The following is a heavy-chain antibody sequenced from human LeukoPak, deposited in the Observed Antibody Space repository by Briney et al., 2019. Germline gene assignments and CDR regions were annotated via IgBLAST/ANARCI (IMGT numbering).Heavy chain of an antibody. V-gene: IGHV1-69*05. Sequence: SSVKVSCKASGGTFSSYAISWVRQAPGQGLEWMGGIIPIFGTENYAQKFQGRVTITTDESTSTAYMELSSLRSDDTAVYYCARMVAMGYYYYYYMDVWGKGTTVTVSS. CDR3: ARMVAMGYYYYYYMDV. CDR2: IIPIFGTE. J-gene: IGHJ6*03. D-gene: IGHD5-18*01. CDR1: GGTFSSYA.